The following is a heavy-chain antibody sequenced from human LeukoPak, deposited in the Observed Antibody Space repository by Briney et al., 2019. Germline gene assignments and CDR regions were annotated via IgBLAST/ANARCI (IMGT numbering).Heavy chain of an antibody. J-gene: IGHJ4*02. CDR3: GRDLGGRSGY. D-gene: IGHD1-26*01. CDR1: GFSFSSYG. Sequence: GGSLRLSCAASGFSFSSYGMHWVRQVPGEGLVWVSRINEDGSITNYADSVKGRFSISRDNAKNTLYLQMNSLRAEDTAVYYCGRDLGGRSGYWGQGTLVTVSS. V-gene: IGHV3-74*01. CDR2: INEDGSIT.